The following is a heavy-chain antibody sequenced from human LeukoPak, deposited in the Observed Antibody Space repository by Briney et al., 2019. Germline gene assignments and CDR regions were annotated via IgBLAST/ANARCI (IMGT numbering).Heavy chain of an antibody. CDR3: ARTYSSSSWSLPY. J-gene: IGHJ4*02. D-gene: IGHD6-6*01. CDR2: IYHSGST. CDR1: GYSISSGYY. Sequence: SETLSLTCTVSGYSISSGYYWGWIRQPPGKGLEWIGSIYHSGSTYYNPSLKSRVTISVDTPKNQFSLKLSSVTAADTAVYYCARTYSSSSWSLPYWGQGTLVTVSS. V-gene: IGHV4-38-2*02.